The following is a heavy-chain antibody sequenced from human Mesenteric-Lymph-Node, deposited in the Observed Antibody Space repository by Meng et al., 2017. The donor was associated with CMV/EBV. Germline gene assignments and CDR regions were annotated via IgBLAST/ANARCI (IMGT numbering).Heavy chain of an antibody. D-gene: IGHD1-14*01. Sequence: SETLSLTCSASGDSISSSDYYWGWIRQPPGEGLEWIGTDYFSGSTYYNPSLKSRLTISVDTSKNQFSLKLSSVTAADTAVYYCARSPSITPFDYWGQGILVTVSS. V-gene: IGHV4-39*01. J-gene: IGHJ4*02. CDR3: ARSPSITPFDY. CDR1: GDSISSSDYY. CDR2: DYFSGST.